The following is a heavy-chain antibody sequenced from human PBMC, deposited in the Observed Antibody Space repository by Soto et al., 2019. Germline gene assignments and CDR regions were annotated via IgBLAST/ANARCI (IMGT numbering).Heavy chain of an antibody. CDR3: LGNRFAYFDHPASDY. Sequence: QVQLVQSGAEVKRPGASVKVSCKASNYTFINFGISWVRQAPGQGLEWMGWITTFNGKTNYAQKFQGRSTITADTSTSTAFMVQRSRLCADTAVSYCLGNRFAYFDHPASDYWGQGTLVTVSS. J-gene: IGHJ4*02. V-gene: IGHV1-18*01. CDR2: ITTFNGKT. D-gene: IGHD3-9*01. CDR1: NYTFINFG.